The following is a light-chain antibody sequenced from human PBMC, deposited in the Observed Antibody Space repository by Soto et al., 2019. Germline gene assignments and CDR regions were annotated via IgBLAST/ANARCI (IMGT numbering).Light chain of an antibody. J-gene: IGKJ1*01. CDR1: QGIARY. V-gene: IGKV1-9*01. Sequence: DILLTQSPSFLSASVGDRVTITCRASQGIARYLAWYQQKPGKAPKLLIYAESTLQSGVPSRFSGSGSGTEFTLTISSLQPEDFATYSCQQLNTYPWTFGQGTKVEIK. CDR2: AES. CDR3: QQLNTYPWT.